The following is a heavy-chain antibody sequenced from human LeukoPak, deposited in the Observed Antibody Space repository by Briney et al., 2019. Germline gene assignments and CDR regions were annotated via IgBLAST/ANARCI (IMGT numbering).Heavy chain of an antibody. V-gene: IGHV1-69*06. D-gene: IGHD3-10*01. Sequence: GASVKVSCKASGGTFSSYAISWVRQDPGQGLEWMGGIIPIFGTANYAQKFQGRVTITADKSTSTAYMELSSLRSEDTAVYYCASYGSGDTPYYYYYGMDVWGKGTTVTVSS. CDR1: GGTFSSYA. CDR3: ASYGSGDTPYYYYYGMDV. J-gene: IGHJ6*04. CDR2: IIPIFGTA.